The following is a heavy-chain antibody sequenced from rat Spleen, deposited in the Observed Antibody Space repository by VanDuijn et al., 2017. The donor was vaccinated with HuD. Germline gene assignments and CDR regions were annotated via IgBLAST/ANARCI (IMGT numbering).Heavy chain of an antibody. CDR1: GFTFSDYN. D-gene: IGHD4-3*01. CDR2: ITYDGSNT. Sequence: EVQLVESGGGLVQPGGSLKLSCAASGFTFSDYNMAWVRQAPKKGLEWVATITYDGSNTYYRDSVKGRFTISRDNAKSTLYLQMDSLRSEDTATYYCVRGRVYFGYTGFEYWGQGVMVTVSS. V-gene: IGHV5-7*01. J-gene: IGHJ2*01. CDR3: VRGRVYFGYTGFEY.